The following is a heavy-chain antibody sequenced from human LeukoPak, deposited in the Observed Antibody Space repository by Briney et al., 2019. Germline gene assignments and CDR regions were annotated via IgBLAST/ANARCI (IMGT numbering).Heavy chain of an antibody. CDR3: ARERRPFADSSGYYGSAGYYYMDV. J-gene: IGHJ6*03. V-gene: IGHV3-74*01. Sequence: PGGSLRLSCAASGFTFSGYWMHWVRQAPGKGLVWVSHINDDVRSTTYADSVKGRFTISRDNAKNSLYLQMNSLRAEDTAVYYCARERRPFADSSGYYGSAGYYYMDVWGKGTTVTVSS. D-gene: IGHD3-22*01. CDR2: INDDVRST. CDR1: GFTFSGYW.